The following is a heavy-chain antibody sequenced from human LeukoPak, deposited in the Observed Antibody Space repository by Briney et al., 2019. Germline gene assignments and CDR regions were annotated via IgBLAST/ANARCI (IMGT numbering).Heavy chain of an antibody. J-gene: IGHJ4*02. CDR2: IKEDGSEK. CDR3: ARGGYTYGH. CDR1: GFIFSDHY. D-gene: IGHD1-1*01. V-gene: IGHV3-7*05. Sequence: GGSLRLSCAVSGFIFSDHYMDCVRQAPGKGLEWVANIKEDGSEKYYVDSVKGRFTISRDNAKNSLYLQMNSLRAEDTAVYYCARGGYTYGHWGQGTLVTVSS.